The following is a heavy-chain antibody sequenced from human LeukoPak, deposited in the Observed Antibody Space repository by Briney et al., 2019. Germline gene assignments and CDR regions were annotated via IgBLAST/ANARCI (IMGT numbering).Heavy chain of an antibody. J-gene: IGHJ6*02. CDR3: AKGQWFGGSSCGMAV. V-gene: IGHV3-23*01. Sequence: GGSLRLSCAASGFTFSSYAMSWVRQAPGKGLEWVSGISGSGGSTYSADSVKGRFTISRDNSKNTLYLQWNSLRAEDTAVYYCAKGQWFGGSSCGMAVGGQRPTVTVSS. D-gene: IGHD3-10*01. CDR2: ISGSGGST. CDR1: GFTFSSYA.